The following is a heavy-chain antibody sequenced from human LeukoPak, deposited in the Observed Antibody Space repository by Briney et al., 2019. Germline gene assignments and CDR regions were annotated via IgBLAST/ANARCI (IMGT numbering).Heavy chain of an antibody. CDR3: AKSRATDH. D-gene: IGHD3-10*01. V-gene: IGHV3-9*01. CDR2: ISWNSGSI. J-gene: IGHJ4*02. Sequence: SLRLSCAASGFTFDDYAMHWVRQAPGKGLEWVSGISWNSGSIGYADSVKGRFTISRDNAKNSLYLQMNSLRAEDTAVYYCAKSRATDHWGQGTLVTVSS. CDR1: GFTFDDYA.